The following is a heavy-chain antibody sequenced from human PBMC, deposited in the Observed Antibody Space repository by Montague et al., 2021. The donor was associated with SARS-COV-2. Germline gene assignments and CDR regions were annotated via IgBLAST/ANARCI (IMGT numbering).Heavy chain of an antibody. J-gene: IGHJ4*02. D-gene: IGHD7-27*01. CDR2: IWYDGSNK. CDR1: GFTFSSYG. Sequence: SLRLSCAASGFTFSSYGMHWVRQAPGKGLEWVAVIWYDGSNKYYADSVKGRFTIPRDNSKNTLYLQMNSLRAEDTAVYYCAGELLVTGDIDYWGQGTLVTVSS. CDR3: AGELLVTGDIDY. V-gene: IGHV3-33*01.